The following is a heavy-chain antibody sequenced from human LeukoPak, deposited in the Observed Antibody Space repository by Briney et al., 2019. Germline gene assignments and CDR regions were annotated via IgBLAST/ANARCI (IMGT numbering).Heavy chain of an antibody. CDR3: ARDRDFWSEY. V-gene: IGHV4-39*07. CDR2: IYYSGST. CDR1: GGSISSSSYY. Sequence: SETLSLTCTVSGGSISSSSYYWGWIRQPPGKGLEWIGSIYYSGSTYYNPSLKSRVTISVDTSKNQFSLKLSSVTAADTAVYYCARDRDFWSEYWGQGTLVTVSS. J-gene: IGHJ4*02. D-gene: IGHD3-3*01.